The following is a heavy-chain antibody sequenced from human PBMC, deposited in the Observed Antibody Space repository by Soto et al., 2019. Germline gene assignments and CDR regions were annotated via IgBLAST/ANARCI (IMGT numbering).Heavy chain of an antibody. V-gene: IGHV4-38-2*01. CDR1: GYSISSGYY. D-gene: IGHD3-10*01. J-gene: IGHJ4*02. Sequence: SENLSLTCAVSGYSISSGYYWGWIRQPPGKGLEWIGSIYHSGSTYYNPSLKSRVTISVDTSKNQFSLKLSSVTAADTAVYYCARGVRYGSGNFFDYWGQGTLVAVSS. CDR2: IYHSGST. CDR3: ARGVRYGSGNFFDY.